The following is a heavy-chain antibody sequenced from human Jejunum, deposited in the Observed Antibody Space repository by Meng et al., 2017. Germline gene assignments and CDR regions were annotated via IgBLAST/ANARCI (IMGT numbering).Heavy chain of an antibody. D-gene: IGHD1-26*01. CDR1: GITFSSYW. CDR2: INSDGSST. J-gene: IGHJ4*02. V-gene: IGHV3-74*01. CDR3: ARGGSKPIDY. Sequence: VPLVESGGVLVQPGGSLRLSCADSGITFSSYWLHWVRQAPGKGLVWVSRINSDGSSTSSADSVKGRFTISRDNAKNTLYLQMNSLRAEDTALYYCARGGSKPIDYWGQGTLVTVSS.